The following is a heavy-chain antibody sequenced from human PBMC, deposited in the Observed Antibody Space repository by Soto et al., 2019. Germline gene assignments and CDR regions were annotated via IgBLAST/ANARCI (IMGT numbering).Heavy chain of an antibody. J-gene: IGHJ6*02. CDR2: ISYDGSNK. Sequence: GGSLRLSCAASGFTFSSYGMHWVRQAPGKGLEWVAVISYDGSNKYYADSVKGRFTISRDNSKNTLYLQMNSLRAEDTAVYYCAKNAYYYGMDVWGQGTTVTVSS. CDR3: AKNAYYYGMDV. V-gene: IGHV3-30*18. CDR1: GFTFSSYG.